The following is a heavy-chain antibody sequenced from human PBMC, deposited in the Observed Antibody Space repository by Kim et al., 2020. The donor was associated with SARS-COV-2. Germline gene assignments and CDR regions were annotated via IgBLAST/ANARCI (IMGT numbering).Heavy chain of an antibody. CDR2: IYYSGSP. CDR3: ARHSPGTKNTFDY. Sequence: SETLSLTCTVSGGSISNYFWSWIRQPPGKGLEWIGYIYYSGSPNYNPSLKSRVTISVDTSKNQFSLKLSSVTAADTAVYYCARHSPGTKNTFDYWGQGTL. CDR1: GGSISNYF. J-gene: IGHJ4*02. V-gene: IGHV4-59*08. D-gene: IGHD2-2*01.